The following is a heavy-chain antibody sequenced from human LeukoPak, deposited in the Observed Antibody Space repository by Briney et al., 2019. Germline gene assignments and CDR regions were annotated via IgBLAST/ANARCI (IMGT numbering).Heavy chain of an antibody. CDR1: GGSISSGDYY. CDR2: IYYSGST. CDR3: ARLSDGSGYYWWYFDY. V-gene: IGHV4-31*03. J-gene: IGHJ4*02. D-gene: IGHD3-22*01. Sequence: SETLSLTCTVSGGSISSGDYYWSWIRQHPGKGLECIGHIYYSGSTYYNPSLKSRVTISADTSKNQFSLKLSSVTAADTAVYYCARLSDGSGYYWWYFDYWGQGTLVTVSS.